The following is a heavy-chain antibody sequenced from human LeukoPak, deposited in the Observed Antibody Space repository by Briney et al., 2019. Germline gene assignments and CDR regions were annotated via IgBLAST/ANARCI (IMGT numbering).Heavy chain of an antibody. CDR2: ISPNSGVT. J-gene: IGHJ4*02. CDR1: RYTFSGYY. V-gene: IGHV1-2*02. CDR3: ASGKSTSPFDY. Sequence: ASVKVSCKASRYTFSGYYMHWVRQAPGQGRQWMGRISPNSGVTHHAQEFQGRVTMTWDTSISTAYMEMSSLRSDDTAVYYCASGKSTSPFDYWGQGTLVTVSS.